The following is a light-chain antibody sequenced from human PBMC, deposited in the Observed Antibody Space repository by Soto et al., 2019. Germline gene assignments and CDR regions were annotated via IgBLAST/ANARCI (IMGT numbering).Light chain of an antibody. CDR3: QQFASSPRT. Sequence: EIVLTQSPGTLSLSPGERATLSCRASQSFHTNYLAWYQQRPGQAPRLLIYAASRRASGIPDRFSGSGSGTDFTLTISRLEPEDSAVYFCQQFASSPRTFGRGTTVEIK. CDR2: AAS. V-gene: IGKV3-20*01. J-gene: IGKJ1*01. CDR1: QSFHTNY.